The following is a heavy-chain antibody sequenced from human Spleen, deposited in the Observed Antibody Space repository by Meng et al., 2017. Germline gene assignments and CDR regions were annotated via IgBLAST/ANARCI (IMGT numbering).Heavy chain of an antibody. CDR3: ARGRTTTVTFLDY. D-gene: IGHD4-17*01. V-gene: IGHV3-49*03. Sequence: GESLKISCATSRFSFGDFAMSWFRQAPGKGLEWVGFIRSKAYGGTSEYAASVKGRFTISRDDSKSIAYLQMDSLRAEDTAVYYCARGRTTTVTFLDYWGQGTLVTVSS. J-gene: IGHJ4*02. CDR2: IRSKAYGGTS. CDR1: RFSFGDFA.